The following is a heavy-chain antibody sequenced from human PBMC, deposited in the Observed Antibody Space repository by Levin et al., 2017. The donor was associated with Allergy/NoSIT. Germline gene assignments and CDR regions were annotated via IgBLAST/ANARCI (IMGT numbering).Heavy chain of an antibody. CDR3: ARTAGGDFDY. CDR2: IPHDGSNK. D-gene: IGHD2-21*02. Sequence: GGSLRLSCAASGFTFSSFAMHWVRQAPGKGLQWVAVIPHDGSNKYYADSVKGRFTISRDNSKNTVYLQMNSLRAEDTAVYYCARTAGGDFDYWGQGTLVTVSS. J-gene: IGHJ4*02. CDR1: GFTFSSFA. V-gene: IGHV3-30-3*01.